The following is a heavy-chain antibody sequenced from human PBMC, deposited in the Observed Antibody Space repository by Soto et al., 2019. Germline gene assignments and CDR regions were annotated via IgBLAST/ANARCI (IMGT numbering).Heavy chain of an antibody. V-gene: IGHV1-69*01. Sequence: QVQRVQSGAEVKKPGSSGKVSCKASGGTFSSYAISWVRQAPGQGLEWMGGIIPIFGTANYAQKFQGRVTITADESTSTAYMELSSLRSEDTAVYYCERDPHPYCSGGSCYYDAFDIWGQGTMVTVSS. CDR1: GGTFSSYA. CDR2: IIPIFGTA. J-gene: IGHJ3*02. CDR3: ERDPHPYCSGGSCYYDAFDI. D-gene: IGHD2-15*01.